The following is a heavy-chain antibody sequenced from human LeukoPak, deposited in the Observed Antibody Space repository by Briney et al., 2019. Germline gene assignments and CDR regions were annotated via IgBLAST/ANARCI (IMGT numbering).Heavy chain of an antibody. Sequence: PWETLSLTCTVSVVSISSSYSYWGWIRQPPGMGLEWIGSIYYTGNTYYNASLKSQVSISIDTSKNQFSLKLTSVTAADTAVYYCARQTGSGLFILPGGQGTLVTVSS. V-gene: IGHV4-39*01. J-gene: IGHJ4*02. CDR3: ARQTGSGLFILP. CDR2: IYYTGNT. CDR1: VVSISSSYSY. D-gene: IGHD3/OR15-3a*01.